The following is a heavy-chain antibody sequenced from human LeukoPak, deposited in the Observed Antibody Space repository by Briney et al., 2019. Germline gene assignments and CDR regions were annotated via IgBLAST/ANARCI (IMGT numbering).Heavy chain of an antibody. Sequence: SETLSLTCTVSGGSISSSSYYWGWIRQPPGKGLEWIGSIYYSGSTYYNPSLKSRVTISVDTSKNQFSLKLSSVTAADTAVYYCARDLQSSGYQLDYWGQGTLVTVSS. J-gene: IGHJ4*02. V-gene: IGHV4-39*07. D-gene: IGHD6-19*01. CDR3: ARDLQSSGYQLDY. CDR1: GGSISSSSYY. CDR2: IYYSGST.